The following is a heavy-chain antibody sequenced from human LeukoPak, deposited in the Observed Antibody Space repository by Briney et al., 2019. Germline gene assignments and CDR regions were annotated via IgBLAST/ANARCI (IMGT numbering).Heavy chain of an antibody. V-gene: IGHV4-39*01. CDR1: GGSISSSSYY. CDR3: ARPTAEYLYGMDV. J-gene: IGHJ6*02. CDR2: TYYSGST. Sequence: SETLSLTCTVSGGSISSSSYYWDWIRQPPGKGLEWIGSTYYSGSTYYNPSLKSRVTISVDTSKNQFSLKLSSVTAADTAVYYCARPTAEYLYGMDVWGQGTTVTVSS. D-gene: IGHD2-2*01.